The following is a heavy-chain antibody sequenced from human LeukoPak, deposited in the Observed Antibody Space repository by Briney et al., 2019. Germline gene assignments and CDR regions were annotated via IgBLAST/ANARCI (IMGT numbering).Heavy chain of an antibody. V-gene: IGHV3-23*01. D-gene: IGHD2-21*01. Sequence: GGSLRLSCAAAGFTFSSYAMSWVRQAPGKGLEWVSAISGSGGSTYYADSVKGRFTISRDNSTNTLYLQMNSLRAEDTAVYYCAIGKPVFLFDYWSQGTLVTVSS. CDR2: ISGSGGST. J-gene: IGHJ4*02. CDR3: AIGKPVFLFDY. CDR1: GFTFSSYA.